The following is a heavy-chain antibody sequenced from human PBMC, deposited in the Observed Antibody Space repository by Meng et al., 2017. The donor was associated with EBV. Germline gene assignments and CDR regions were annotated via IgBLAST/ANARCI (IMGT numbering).Heavy chain of an antibody. J-gene: IGHJ4*02. CDR2: INTYSGKA. Sequence: QVQLVESGSEGTRPGASVKCSCKASGYTFRNYAINWMRHVPGQGLEWMGWINTYSGKATFAQGFTGRFVFSLDTPVTTAHLQISGLKTEDSAVYYCARGVEENGSHYPFDSWGQGTLVTVSS. D-gene: IGHD1-1*01. CDR1: GYTFRNYA. V-gene: IGHV7-4-1*02. CDR3: ARGVEENGSHYPFDS.